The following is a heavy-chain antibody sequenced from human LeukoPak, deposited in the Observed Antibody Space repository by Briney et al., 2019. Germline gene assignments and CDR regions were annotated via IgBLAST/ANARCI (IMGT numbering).Heavy chain of an antibody. CDR2: ISGSGGST. J-gene: IGHJ4*02. CDR1: GSTFSSYA. D-gene: IGHD6-13*01. CDR3: AKDHRPGIAAAGTGGFDY. V-gene: IGHV3-23*01. Sequence: GGPLRLSCAASGSTFSSYAMSWVRQAPGKGLEWVSAISGSGGSTYYADSVKGRFTISRDNSKNTLYLQMNSLRAEDTAVYYCAKDHRPGIAAAGTGGFDYWGQGTLVTVSS.